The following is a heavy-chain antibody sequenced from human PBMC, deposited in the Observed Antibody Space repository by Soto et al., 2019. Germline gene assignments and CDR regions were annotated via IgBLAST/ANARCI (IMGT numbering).Heavy chain of an antibody. Sequence: GGSLRLSCAASGFTFSDYYMSWIRQAPGKGLEWVSYISSSSSYTNYADSVKGRFTISRDNAKNSLYLQMNSLRSEDTAVYYCAAVSAFRDGSDYWGQGTLVTVSS. CDR2: ISSSSSYT. CDR3: AAVSAFRDGSDY. J-gene: IGHJ4*02. D-gene: IGHD6-19*01. V-gene: IGHV3-11*03. CDR1: GFTFSDYY.